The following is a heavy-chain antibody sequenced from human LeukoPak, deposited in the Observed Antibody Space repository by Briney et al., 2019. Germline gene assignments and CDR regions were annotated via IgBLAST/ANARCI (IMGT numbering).Heavy chain of an antibody. D-gene: IGHD1-26*01. CDR2: ISSSSSTI. V-gene: IGHV3-48*04. Sequence: GGALRLSCAASGFTFSSYSMNWVRQAPGKGLEWVSYISSSSSTIYYADSVKGRFTISRDNAKNSLYLQMNSLRAEDTAVYYCASTSYDYFDYWGQRTLVTVSS. J-gene: IGHJ4*02. CDR1: GFTFSSYS. CDR3: ASTSYDYFDY.